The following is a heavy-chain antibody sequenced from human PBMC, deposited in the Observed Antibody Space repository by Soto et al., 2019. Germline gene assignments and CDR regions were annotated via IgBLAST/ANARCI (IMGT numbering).Heavy chain of an antibody. Sequence: EVQLLESGGGLVQPGGSLRLSCAASGFTFSSYAMSWVRQAPGKGLEWVSAISGSGGSTYYADSVKGRFTISRDNSKNTLYLPMNSLRAEDTAVYYGAKGYCSGNSCQIWDYWGQGTLVTVSS. D-gene: IGHD2-2*01. CDR1: GFTFSSYA. J-gene: IGHJ4*02. CDR2: ISGSGGST. CDR3: AKGYCSGNSCQIWDY. V-gene: IGHV3-23*01.